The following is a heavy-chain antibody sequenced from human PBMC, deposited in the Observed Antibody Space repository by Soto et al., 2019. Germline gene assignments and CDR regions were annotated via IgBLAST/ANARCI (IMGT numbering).Heavy chain of an antibody. CDR1: GFTCSRYA. D-gene: IGHD3-9*01. CDR2: ISYDGSNK. V-gene: IGHV3-30-3*01. Sequence: GGSLILSCAASGFTCSRYAMHCVPPAPGKGLEWVAVISYDGSNKYYADSVKGRFTISRDNSKNTLYLQMNSLRAEDTAVYYCARDPPPNFGTLTGPPHDAFDIWGQGTMVTVS. CDR3: ARDPPPNFGTLTGPPHDAFDI. J-gene: IGHJ3*02.